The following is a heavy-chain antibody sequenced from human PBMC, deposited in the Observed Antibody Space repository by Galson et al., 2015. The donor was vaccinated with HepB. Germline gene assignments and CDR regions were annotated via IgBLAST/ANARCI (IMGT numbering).Heavy chain of an antibody. CDR1: GFIFSSYA. V-gene: IGHV3-23*01. J-gene: IGHJ4*02. D-gene: IGHD3-22*01. Sequence: SLRLSCAASGFIFSSYAMSWVRQAPGKGLEWVSAISGSGGSTYYADSVKGRFTISRDNSKNTLYLQMNSLRAEDTAVYYCAKAARYYDSSGGGGYFDYWGQGTLVTVSS. CDR2: ISGSGGST. CDR3: AKAARYYDSSGGGGYFDY.